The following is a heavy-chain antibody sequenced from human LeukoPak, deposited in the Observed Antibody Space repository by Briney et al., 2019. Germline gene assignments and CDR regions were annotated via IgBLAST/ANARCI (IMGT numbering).Heavy chain of an antibody. J-gene: IGHJ6*02. CDR2: ISSSGHTI. V-gene: IGHV3-48*03. D-gene: IGHD5/OR15-5a*01. CDR1: GFTFSSYE. CDR3: ASSVGPRRRSPVLMDV. Sequence: GGSLRLSCAASGFTFSSYEMSWVRQAPGKGLEWVSYISSSGHTIYYADSVKGRFIISRDNAKKSLYLLMNSLRAEDTAVYYCASSVGPRRRSPVLMDVWGQGTTVTVSS.